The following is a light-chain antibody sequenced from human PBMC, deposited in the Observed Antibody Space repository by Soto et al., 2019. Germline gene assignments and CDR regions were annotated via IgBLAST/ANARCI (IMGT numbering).Light chain of an antibody. V-gene: IGLV1-47*01. CDR1: SSNIGSNY. CDR3: AAWEDSLSAVV. J-gene: IGLJ2*01. CDR2: RND. Sequence: QAVLTQPPSASGTPGQRVTIPCSGSSSNIGSNYVYWYQQLPGSAPKLLIYRNDQRPSGVPDRFSGSKSGTSASLAISGLRSEDEADYYCAAWEDSLSAVVFGGGTKLTVL.